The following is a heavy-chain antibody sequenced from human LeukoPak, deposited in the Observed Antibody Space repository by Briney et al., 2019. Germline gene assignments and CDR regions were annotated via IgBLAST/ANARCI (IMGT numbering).Heavy chain of an antibody. J-gene: IGHJ4*02. V-gene: IGHV4-39*01. D-gene: IGHD6-13*01. Sequence: PSETLSLTCTVSGGSISSSSYYWGWIRQPPGKGLEWIGSIYYSGSTYYNPSLKSRVTISVDTSKNQFSLKLSSVTAADTAVYYCARLKYGSSFDYWGQGTLVTVSS. CDR3: ARLKYGSSFDY. CDR2: IYYSGST. CDR1: GGSISSSSYY.